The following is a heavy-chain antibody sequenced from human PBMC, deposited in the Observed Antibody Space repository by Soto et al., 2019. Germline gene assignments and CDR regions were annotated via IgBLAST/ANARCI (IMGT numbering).Heavy chain of an antibody. V-gene: IGHV3-15*07. CDR3: TTDNPGIAAAGTDGY. Sequence: PGGSLRLSCAASGFTFSNAWMNWVRQAPGKGLEWVGRIKSKTDGGTTDYAAPVKGRFTISRDDSKNTLYLQMNSLKTEDTALYYCTTDNPGIAAAGTDGYWGQGTLVTVSS. D-gene: IGHD6-13*01. CDR1: GFTFSNAW. CDR2: IKSKTDGGTT. J-gene: IGHJ4*02.